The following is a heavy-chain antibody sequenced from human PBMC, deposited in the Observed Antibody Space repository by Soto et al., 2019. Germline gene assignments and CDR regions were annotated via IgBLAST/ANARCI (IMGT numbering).Heavy chain of an antibody. V-gene: IGHV6-1*01. CDR3: ARQIAVAASRTYRFDY. CDR2: TYYRSKWYN. J-gene: IGHJ4*02. CDR1: GDSVSSNSAA. Sequence: KQSQTLSLTCAISGDSVSSNSAAWNWTRQSPSRGLEWLGRTYYRSKWYNDYAVSVKSRITINPDTSKNQFSLQLNSVTPEDTAVYYCARQIAVAASRTYRFDYWGQGTLVTVSS. D-gene: IGHD6-19*01.